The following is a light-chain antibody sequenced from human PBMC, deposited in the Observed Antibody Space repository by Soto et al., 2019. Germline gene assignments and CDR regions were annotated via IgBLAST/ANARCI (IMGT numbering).Light chain of an antibody. CDR3: QQSYSRPTVT. CDR1: QNINNC. J-gene: IGKJ4*01. V-gene: IGKV1-5*01. Sequence: DIQMTQSPSTLSASVGDRATITCGASQNINNCLAWYQQKAGKAPKLLIYDGSSLESGVPSRFSGRGSGTDFTLTISSLKPEDFATYYCQQSYSRPTVTFGGGTKVDIK. CDR2: DGS.